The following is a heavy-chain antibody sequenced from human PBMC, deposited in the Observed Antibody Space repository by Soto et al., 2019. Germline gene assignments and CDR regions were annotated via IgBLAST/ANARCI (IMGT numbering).Heavy chain of an antibody. D-gene: IGHD2-2*03. CDR2: ISGSGRST. CDR1: GFTFSNYA. V-gene: IGHV3-23*01. J-gene: IGHJ5*02. CDR3: TKRGRGYSES. Sequence: VQLLESGGGLVRPGESPRLSCAASGFTFSNYAMSWVRQAPGKGLEWVSAISGSGRSTYYADSVKGRFTISRDNSKNTLYLQMISLRAEDTAIYDCTKRGRGYSESWGQGTLVTVSS.